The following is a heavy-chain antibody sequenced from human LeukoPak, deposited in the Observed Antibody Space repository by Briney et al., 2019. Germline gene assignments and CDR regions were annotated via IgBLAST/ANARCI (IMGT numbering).Heavy chain of an antibody. D-gene: IGHD6-13*01. CDR1: GGSISSSSYY. Sequence: NPSETLSVTCTVSGGSISSSSYYWGWIRQPPGKGLEWIGSIYYSGSTYYNPSLKSRVTISVDTSKNQFSLKLSSVTAADTAVYYCARDFWSSSWYYFDYWGQGTLVTVSS. V-gene: IGHV4-39*02. CDR3: ARDFWSSSWYYFDY. J-gene: IGHJ4*02. CDR2: IYYSGST.